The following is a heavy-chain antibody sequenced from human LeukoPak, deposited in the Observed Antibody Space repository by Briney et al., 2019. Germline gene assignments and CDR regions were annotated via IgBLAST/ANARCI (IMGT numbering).Heavy chain of an antibody. CDR1: GGSMNDYS. V-gene: IGHV4-4*07. D-gene: IGHD3-10*01. CDR3: AREGFGEANFDF. CDR2: MYTRGNS. Sequence: SSETLSLTCTVSGGSMNDYSWSWIRQSAGNGLEWIGRMYTRGNSHYNPSLTSRVTISIDESKNQFSLKLRSVTAADTAVYYCAREGFGEANFDFWGQGTRGTVSS. J-gene: IGHJ4*02.